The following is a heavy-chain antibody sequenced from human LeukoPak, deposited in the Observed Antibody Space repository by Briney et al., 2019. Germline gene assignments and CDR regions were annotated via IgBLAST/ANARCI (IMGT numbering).Heavy chain of an antibody. Sequence: SGTLSLTCTVSGGSLSSYYWSWVRQPPGKGLEWIAYIYYSGSTNYNPSLKSRVTISVDTSKDQFSLKLSSVTAAGTAVYYCACLTTADAFDIWGQGTMVTVSS. D-gene: IGHD3-22*01. J-gene: IGHJ3*02. CDR3: ACLTTADAFDI. CDR1: GGSLSSYY. V-gene: IGHV4-59*01. CDR2: IYYSGST.